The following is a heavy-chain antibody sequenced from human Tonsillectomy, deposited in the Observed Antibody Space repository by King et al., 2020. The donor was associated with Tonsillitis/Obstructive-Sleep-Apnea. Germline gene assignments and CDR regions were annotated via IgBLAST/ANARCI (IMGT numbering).Heavy chain of an antibody. CDR3: TWIFGEVISDVFDV. V-gene: IGHV3-73*01. J-gene: IGHJ3*01. CDR2: IRKKGNNYAT. CDR1: GFAFSDSS. D-gene: IGHD3-3*01. Sequence: VQLVESGGGLVQPGGSLRLSCAASGFAFSDSSMHWVRQASGKGLDWVARIRKKGNNYATAYAASVKGRFTISRDDSQNTAYLQMNSLETEETAVYYCTWIFGEVISDVFDVWGQGTLVTVSS.